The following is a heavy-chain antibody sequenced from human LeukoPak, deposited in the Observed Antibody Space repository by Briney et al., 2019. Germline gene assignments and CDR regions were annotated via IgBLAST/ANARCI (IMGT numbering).Heavy chain of an antibody. Sequence: ASVKVSCKASGYTFASYGISWVRQAPGQGLEWMGWISAYNGNTNYAQKLQGRATMTTDTSTSTAYMELRSLRSDDTAVYYCARVFSRLGSSGWFDPWGQGTLVTVSS. D-gene: IGHD6-19*01. CDR3: ARVFSRLGSSGWFDP. V-gene: IGHV1-18*01. J-gene: IGHJ5*02. CDR2: ISAYNGNT. CDR1: GYTFASYG.